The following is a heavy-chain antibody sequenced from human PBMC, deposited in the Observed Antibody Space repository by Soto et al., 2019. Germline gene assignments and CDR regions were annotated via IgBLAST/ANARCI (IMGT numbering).Heavy chain of an antibody. V-gene: IGHV3-23*01. D-gene: IGHD3-10*01. J-gene: IGHJ4*02. CDR1: GFTFSSYA. CDR3: AKDGTIGGSGSYDY. CDR2: ISGSGGST. Sequence: GGSLRLSCAASGFTFSSYAMSWVRQAPGKGLEWVSAISGSGGSTYYADSVKGRFTISRDNSKNTLYLQMNSLRAEDTAVYYCAKDGTIGGSGSYDYWGQGTLVTVSS.